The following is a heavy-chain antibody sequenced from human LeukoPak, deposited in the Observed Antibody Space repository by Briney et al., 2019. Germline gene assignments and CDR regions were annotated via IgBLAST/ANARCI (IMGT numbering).Heavy chain of an antibody. CDR3: ATGSPSKEGKGSMIVVVIGAFDI. J-gene: IGHJ3*02. V-gene: IGHV1-24*01. CDR2: FDPEDGET. D-gene: IGHD3-22*01. CDR1: GYTLTELS. Sequence: ASVKVSCKVSGYTLTELSMHWVRQAPGKGLEWMGGFDPEDGETIYAQKFQGRVTMTEDTSTDTAYMELSSLRSEDTAVYYCATGSPSKEGKGSMIVVVIGAFDIWGQGTMVTVSS.